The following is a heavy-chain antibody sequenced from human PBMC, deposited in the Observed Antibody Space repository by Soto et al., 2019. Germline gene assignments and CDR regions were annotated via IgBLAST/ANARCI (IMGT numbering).Heavy chain of an antibody. D-gene: IGHD3-3*01. CDR1: GFTFSSYA. Sequence: LRLSCAASGFTFSSYAIHWVRQAPGKGLEWVADVSFDGSHKTYAVPVRGRFTISRDNSKKTVYLQMNSLRAEDTALYYCAKLGDAVSGYFDFWGQGTKVTVSS. V-gene: IGHV3-30*18. CDR2: VSFDGSHK. J-gene: IGHJ5*01. CDR3: AKLGDAVSGYFDF.